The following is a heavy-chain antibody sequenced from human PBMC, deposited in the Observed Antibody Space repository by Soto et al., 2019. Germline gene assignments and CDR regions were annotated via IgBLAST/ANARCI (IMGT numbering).Heavy chain of an antibody. CDR2: IYPGDSDT. V-gene: IGHV5-51*01. CDR1: GYSFTSYW. Sequence: GESLKISCKGSGYSFTSYWIGWVRQMPGKGLEWMGIIYPGDSDTRYSPSFQGQVTISADKSISTAYLQWSSLKASDTAMYYCARFRSIAARPDAFDIWGQGTMVTVSS. CDR3: ARFRSIAARPDAFDI. J-gene: IGHJ3*02. D-gene: IGHD6-6*01.